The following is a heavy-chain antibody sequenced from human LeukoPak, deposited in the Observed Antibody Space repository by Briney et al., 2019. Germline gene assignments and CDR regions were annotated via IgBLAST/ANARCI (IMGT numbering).Heavy chain of an antibody. CDR2: ISAYNGNT. D-gene: IGHD6-19*01. CDR1: GYTFTNYA. CDR3: ARVSSGWDEYYYYGMDV. Sequence: ASVKVSCKASGYTFTNYAMDWVRQAPGQGLEWMGWISAYNGNTNYAQKLQGRVTTTTDTSTSTAYMELRSLRSDDTAVYYCARVSSGWDEYYYYGMDVWGQGTTVTVSS. V-gene: IGHV1-18*01. J-gene: IGHJ6*02.